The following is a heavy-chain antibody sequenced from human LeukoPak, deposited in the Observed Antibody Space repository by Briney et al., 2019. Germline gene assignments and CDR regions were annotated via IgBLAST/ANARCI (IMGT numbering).Heavy chain of an antibody. Sequence: PGGSLRLSCAASGFTFSDYAVHWVRQAPGKGLEWVSIISYGGSNKEYEDYVKGRFTISRDNSKNTLYLQINSLRVEDTAVYYCARDPRWLQCFDYWGQGTLVTVSS. CDR3: ARDPRWLQCFDY. CDR2: ISYGGSNK. J-gene: IGHJ4*02. D-gene: IGHD5-24*01. CDR1: GFTFSDYA. V-gene: IGHV3-30-3*01.